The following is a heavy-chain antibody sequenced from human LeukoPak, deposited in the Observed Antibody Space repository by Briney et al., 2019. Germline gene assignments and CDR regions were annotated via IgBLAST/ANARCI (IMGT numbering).Heavy chain of an antibody. CDR3: ARKRGPNDY. Sequence: ASVKVSCKASGYTFTSYAMHWVRQAPGQRLEWMGWINAGNGNTKYSQKFQGRVTMTTDTSTSTAYMELRSLRSDDTAVYYCARKRGPNDYWGQGTLVTVSS. CDR1: GYTFTSYA. J-gene: IGHJ4*02. CDR2: INAGNGNT. V-gene: IGHV1-3*01. D-gene: IGHD3-16*01.